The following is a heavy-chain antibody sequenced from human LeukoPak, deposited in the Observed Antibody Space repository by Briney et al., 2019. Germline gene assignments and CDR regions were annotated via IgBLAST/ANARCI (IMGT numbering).Heavy chain of an antibody. D-gene: IGHD4-11*01. CDR1: GFTFSNFA. Sequence: GGSLRLSCAASGFTFSNFAMSWVRHAPGKGLEGFSATSGSGDSTYYADSVKGRFTISRHNTKNTLYLQMNSLRAQDTTVYYCAKNRGNYYYFDYWGQGTLVTVSS. CDR2: TSGSGDST. V-gene: IGHV3-23*01. CDR3: AKNRGNYYYFDY. J-gene: IGHJ4*02.